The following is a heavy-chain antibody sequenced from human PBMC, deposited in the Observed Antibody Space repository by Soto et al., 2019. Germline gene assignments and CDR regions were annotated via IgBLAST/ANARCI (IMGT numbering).Heavy chain of an antibody. Sequence: QVQLVQSGAEVKKPGSSVKVSCKASGGTFSNYAINWVRQAPGQGLEWMGGIIPFFGTANHAQKFQGRVTITEDESTSTAYMELSSLRSEDTAVYYCARGPGAYNYLAHWGQGTRVTVSS. D-gene: IGHD5-18*01. CDR2: IIPFFGTA. CDR3: ARGPGAYNYLAH. CDR1: GGTFSNYA. J-gene: IGHJ4*02. V-gene: IGHV1-69*01.